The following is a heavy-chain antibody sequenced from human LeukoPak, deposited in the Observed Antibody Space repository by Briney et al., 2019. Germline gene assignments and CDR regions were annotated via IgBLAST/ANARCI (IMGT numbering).Heavy chain of an antibody. CDR2: ISSSGSAI. D-gene: IGHD3-10*01. V-gene: IGHV3-48*04. Sequence: GGSLRLSCAASGFTFSSYSMNWVRQAPGKGLEWVAYISSSGSAIYDAESVKGRFTISRENAKNSLYLQMNSLRVEDTAVYYCERDAGPTRYYYGMDVWGQGTTVTVSS. CDR1: GFTFSSYS. CDR3: ERDAGPTRYYYGMDV. J-gene: IGHJ6*02.